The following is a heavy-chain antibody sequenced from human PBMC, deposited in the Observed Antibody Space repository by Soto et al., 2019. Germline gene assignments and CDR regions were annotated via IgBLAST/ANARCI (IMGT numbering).Heavy chain of an antibody. CDR3: ARGPYYYDSSGYYYFDY. J-gene: IGHJ4*02. Sequence: QVQLQQWGAGLLKPSETLSLTCAVYGGSFSGYYWSWIRQPPGKGLEWIGEINHSGSTNYNPSLKSRVTISVDTSKNQFSLKLSSVTAADTGVYYCARGPYYYDSSGYYYFDYWGQGTLVTVSS. V-gene: IGHV4-34*01. D-gene: IGHD3-22*01. CDR1: GGSFSGYY. CDR2: INHSGST.